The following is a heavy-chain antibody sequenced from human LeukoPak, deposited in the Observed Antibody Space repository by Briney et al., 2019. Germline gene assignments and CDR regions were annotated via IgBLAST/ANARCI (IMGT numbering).Heavy chain of an antibody. V-gene: IGHV4-4*07. J-gene: IGHJ5*02. CDR2: FYTNGRA. D-gene: IGHD6-13*01. Sequence: SETLSLTCTVSGGSISSYDWSWIRHPAEKGLEWIGRFYTNGRADYNPYFKSRVTMSVDTSKNQFSLKLRAVTAADTAVYYCAKERLAAGSNWFDPWGQGTLVSVSS. CDR1: GGSISSYD. CDR3: AKERLAAGSNWFDP.